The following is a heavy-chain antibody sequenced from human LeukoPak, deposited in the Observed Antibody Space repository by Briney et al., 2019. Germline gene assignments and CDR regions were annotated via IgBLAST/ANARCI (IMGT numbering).Heavy chain of an antibody. Sequence: GGVLRLSCAASGFTFSSYEMNWFRQAPGKGLEWVAYISNGGSTTYYADSVRGRFTISRDNAKNSMYLQLNSLRDEDMAVYYCARDPSGRASHLDYWGQGTLVTVSS. D-gene: IGHD3-10*01. J-gene: IGHJ4*02. CDR1: GFTFSSYE. CDR2: ISNGGSTT. CDR3: ARDPSGRASHLDY. V-gene: IGHV3-48*03.